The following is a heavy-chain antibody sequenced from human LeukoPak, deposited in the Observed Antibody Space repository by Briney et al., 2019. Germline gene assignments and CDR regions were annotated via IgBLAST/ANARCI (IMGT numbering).Heavy chain of an antibody. J-gene: IGHJ4*02. CDR1: GYTFTSYD. CDR3: ARGTTGDY. V-gene: IGHV1-8*01. D-gene: IGHD4-17*01. Sequence: ASVKVSCKASGYTFTSYDINWVRQATGQGLEWMGWMNPNSGNTGYAQKFQGRVTITADESTSTAYMELSSLRSEDTAVYYCARGTTGDYWGQGTLVTVSS. CDR2: MNPNSGNT.